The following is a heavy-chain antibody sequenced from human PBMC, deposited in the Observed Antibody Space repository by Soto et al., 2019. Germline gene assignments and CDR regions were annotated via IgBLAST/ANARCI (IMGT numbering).Heavy chain of an antibody. Sequence: GGSLRLSCAASGFTFTSYSMNWVRQAPGKGLEWVSSISSTTNYIYYADSMKGRFTVSRDNAKNSVYLEMNSLSAEDTAVYYCARESEDLTSNFDYWGQGTLVTVSS. J-gene: IGHJ4*02. CDR3: ARESEDLTSNFDY. CDR2: ISSTTNYI. CDR1: GFTFTSYS. V-gene: IGHV3-21*01.